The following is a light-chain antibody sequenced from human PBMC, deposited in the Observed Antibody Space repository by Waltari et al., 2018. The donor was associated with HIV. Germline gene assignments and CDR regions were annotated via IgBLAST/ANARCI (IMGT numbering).Light chain of an antibody. Sequence: QSALTQPPSASGSLGQAVTIACNATSSHIGAYHFVRWFPQHQLNAPKLLLYAVTKRLSGGPDRFSGSRSGNTAFLSVYGLQPDDTAAYFCSSYGDNGRVLFGVGTNLTVL. CDR1: SSHIGAYHF. CDR3: SSYGDNGRVL. V-gene: IGLV2-8*01. J-gene: IGLJ2*01. CDR2: AVT.